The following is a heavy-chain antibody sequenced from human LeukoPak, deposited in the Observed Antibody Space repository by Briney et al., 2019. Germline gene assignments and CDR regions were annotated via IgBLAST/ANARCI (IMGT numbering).Heavy chain of an antibody. D-gene: IGHD3-9*01. CDR3: ARGAYYDILTGYYLCDY. CDR2: ISSSSSYI. CDR1: GFTFSSYS. Sequence: GGSLRLSCAASGFTFSSYSMNWVRQAPGKGLEWVSSISSSSSYIYYADSVKGRFTISRDNAKNSLYLQMNSLRAEDTAVYYCARGAYYDILTGYYLCDYWGQGTLVTVSS. V-gene: IGHV3-21*01. J-gene: IGHJ4*02.